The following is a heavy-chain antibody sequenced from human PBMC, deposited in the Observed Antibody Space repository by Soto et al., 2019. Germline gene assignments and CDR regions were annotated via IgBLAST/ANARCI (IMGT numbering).Heavy chain of an antibody. CDR2: IYYSGST. CDR3: ASGNYYDSSGYYYEMFDY. Sequence: QLQLQESGPGLVKPSETLSLTCTVSGGSISSSSYYWGWIRQPPGKGLEWIGSIYYSGSTYYNPYLKIRGTLSVDTSKHQFSLQLSSVTAADTAVYYCASGNYYDSSGYYYEMFDYWGQGTLVTVSS. V-gene: IGHV4-39*01. CDR1: GGSISSSSYY. J-gene: IGHJ4*02. D-gene: IGHD3-22*01.